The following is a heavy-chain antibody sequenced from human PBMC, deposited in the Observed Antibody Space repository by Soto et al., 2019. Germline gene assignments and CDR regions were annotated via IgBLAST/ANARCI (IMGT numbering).Heavy chain of an antibody. CDR3: ASVSRAQIVVQ. J-gene: IGHJ4*02. CDR2: IYYSGST. CDR1: GGSISISSYY. Sequence: PSDTLSLTCTVSGGSISISSYYWGWIRQPPGKGLEWIGCIYYSGSTNYNPSLKSRVTMSVDTSKNQFSLKLSSVTAADTAIYYCASVSRAQIVVQWGQGTLVTVSS. V-gene: IGHV4-39*07. D-gene: IGHD2-2*01.